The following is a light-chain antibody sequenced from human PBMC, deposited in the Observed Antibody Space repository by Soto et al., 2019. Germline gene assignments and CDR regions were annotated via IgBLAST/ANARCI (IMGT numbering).Light chain of an antibody. CDR2: DDS. Sequence: SYELTQPPSLSVAPGQTARITWGGNYIGSESVHWYQQKPGQAPLLVVYDDSDRPSGIPERVSGSKSGNTATLTISRVEAGDEADYYCQVWDSGSDHYVFGTGTKVTVL. J-gene: IGLJ1*01. CDR3: QVWDSGSDHYV. CDR1: YIGSES. V-gene: IGLV3-21*02.